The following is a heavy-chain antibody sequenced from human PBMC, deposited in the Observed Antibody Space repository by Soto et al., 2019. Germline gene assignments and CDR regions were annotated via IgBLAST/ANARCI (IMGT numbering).Heavy chain of an antibody. J-gene: IGHJ4*02. CDR3: ATALLLWFGDDPPRARY. Sequence: GASVKVSCKVSGYTLTELSMHWLRQAPGKGLEWMGGFDPEDGETIYAQKFQGRVTMTEDTSTDTAYMELSSLRSEDTAVYYCATALLLWFGDDPPRARYWGQGALVTVSS. D-gene: IGHD3-10*01. V-gene: IGHV1-24*01. CDR1: GYTLTELS. CDR2: FDPEDGET.